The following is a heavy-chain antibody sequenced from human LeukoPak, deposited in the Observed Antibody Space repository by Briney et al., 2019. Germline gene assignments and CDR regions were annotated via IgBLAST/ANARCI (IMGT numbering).Heavy chain of an antibody. CDR2: IRYDGDNK. CDR1: GFTFSSYG. CDR3: ARDLTGTYYPESFDI. Sequence: GGSLRLSCAASGFTFSSYGMHWVRQAPGKGLEWVAFIRYDGDNKYYADSVKGRFTISRDNSKNTLYLQMNSLRAEDTAVYYCARDLTGTYYPESFDIWGQGTMVTVS. V-gene: IGHV3-30*02. J-gene: IGHJ3*02. D-gene: IGHD3-10*01.